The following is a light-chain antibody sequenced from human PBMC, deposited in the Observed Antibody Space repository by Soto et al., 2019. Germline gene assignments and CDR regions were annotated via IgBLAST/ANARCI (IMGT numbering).Light chain of an antibody. CDR2: KAS. J-gene: IGKJ1*01. V-gene: IGKV1-5*03. CDR1: QSISSS. Sequence: DIQMTQSPPTLSASVGDRVTITCRASQSISSSLAWYQQKPGKAPKLLIYKASSLESGFPSRFSGSGSGTEFTLTISSLQPDDFATYYCQQYNSYWTFGQGTKVEIK. CDR3: QQYNSYWT.